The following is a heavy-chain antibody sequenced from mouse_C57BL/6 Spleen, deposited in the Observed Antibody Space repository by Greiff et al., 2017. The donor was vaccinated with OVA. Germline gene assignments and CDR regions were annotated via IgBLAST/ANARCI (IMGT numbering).Heavy chain of an antibody. CDR2: INYDGSST. D-gene: IGHD2-3*01. J-gene: IGHJ4*01. V-gene: IGHV5-16*01. CDR1: GFTFSDYY. Sequence: EVKVVESEGGLVQPGSSMKLSCTASGFTFSDYYMAWVRQVPEKGLEWVANINYDGSSTYYLDSLKSRFIISRDNAKNILYLQMSSLKSEDTATYYCARGDGYYGGGMDYWGQGTSVTVSS. CDR3: ARGDGYYGGGMDY.